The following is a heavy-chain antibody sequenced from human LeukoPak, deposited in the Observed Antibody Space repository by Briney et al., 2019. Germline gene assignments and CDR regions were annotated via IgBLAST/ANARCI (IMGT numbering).Heavy chain of an antibody. D-gene: IGHD1-26*01. V-gene: IGHV3-30*02. CDR1: GFTFSNFG. CDR2: IRCDGSNK. CDR3: AKTTIVGATVDAFDI. Sequence: GGSLRLSCAASGFTFSNFGMHWVRQAPGKGLEWVALIRCDGSNKYYADSVKGRFTISRDNSKNTLYLQMNSLRPEDTAVYSCAKTTIVGATVDAFDIWGQGTMVTVSS. J-gene: IGHJ3*02.